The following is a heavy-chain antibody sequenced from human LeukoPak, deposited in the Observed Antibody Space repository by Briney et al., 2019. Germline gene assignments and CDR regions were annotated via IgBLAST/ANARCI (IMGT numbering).Heavy chain of an antibody. V-gene: IGHV1-2*02. CDR3: ARDLDSSGWSHFQH. CDR2: INPNSGGT. J-gene: IGHJ1*01. Sequence: ASVKVSCKATGYTFTGYYMHWVRQAPGQGLEWMGWINPNSGGTNYAQKFQGRVTMSRATSISTAYMDLSRLRSDDTAVYYCARDLDSSGWSHFQHWGQGTLVTVSS. D-gene: IGHD6-19*01. CDR1: GYTFTGYY.